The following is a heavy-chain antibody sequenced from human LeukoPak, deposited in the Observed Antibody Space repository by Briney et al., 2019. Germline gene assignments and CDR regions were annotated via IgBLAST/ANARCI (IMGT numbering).Heavy chain of an antibody. CDR1: GFTFSSDW. CDR3: ARVGITMIRGVITVDY. Sequence: GGSLRLSCAASGFTFSSDWMSWVRQAPGKGLEWVANIKQDGSEKYYVDSVKGRFTISRDNAKNSLYLQVNSLRAEDTAVYYCARVGITMIRGVITVDYWGQGTLVTVSS. J-gene: IGHJ4*02. CDR2: IKQDGSEK. D-gene: IGHD3-10*01. V-gene: IGHV3-7*01.